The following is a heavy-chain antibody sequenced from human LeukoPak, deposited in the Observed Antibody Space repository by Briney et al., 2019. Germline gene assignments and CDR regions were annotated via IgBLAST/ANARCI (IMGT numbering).Heavy chain of an antibody. CDR2: ISSSGSIT. V-gene: IGHV3-48*03. CDR1: GFSFSSYE. J-gene: IGHJ3*02. D-gene: IGHD7-27*01. Sequence: GGSLRLSCADSGFSFSSYEMNWVRQAPGKGLEWISYISSSGSITFYADSEKGRFTISRDNARNSLYLQMNSLRAEDTAVYYCASATGDNDAFDIWGQGTMVTVSS. CDR3: ASATGDNDAFDI.